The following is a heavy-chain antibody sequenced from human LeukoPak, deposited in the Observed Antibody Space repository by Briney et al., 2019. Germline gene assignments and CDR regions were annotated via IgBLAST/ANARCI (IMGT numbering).Heavy chain of an antibody. J-gene: IGHJ4*02. V-gene: IGHV4-30-2*01. CDR3: ARLDGAYGDYSYYFDY. Sequence: PSETLSLTCTVSGGSISSGGYYWSWIRQPPGKGLEWIGYIYHSGSTYYNPSLKSRVTISVDRSKNQFSLKLSSVTAADTAVYYCARLDGAYGDYSYYFDYWGQGTLVTVSS. D-gene: IGHD4-17*01. CDR1: GGSISSGGYY. CDR2: IYHSGST.